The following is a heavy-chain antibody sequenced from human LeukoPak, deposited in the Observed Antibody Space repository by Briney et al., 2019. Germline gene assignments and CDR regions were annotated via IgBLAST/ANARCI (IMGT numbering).Heavy chain of an antibody. CDR2: ISSSGSTI. CDR3: AREGGYSSGWYYFDY. CDR1: GFTFSDYY. D-gene: IGHD6-19*01. V-gene: IGHV3-11*04. J-gene: IGHJ4*02. Sequence: GGSLRLSCAASGFTFSDYYMSWIRQAPGQGLEWVSYISSSGSTIYHADSVKGRFTISRDNAKNSLYLQMNSLRAEDTAVYYCAREGGYSSGWYYFDYWGQGTLVTVSS.